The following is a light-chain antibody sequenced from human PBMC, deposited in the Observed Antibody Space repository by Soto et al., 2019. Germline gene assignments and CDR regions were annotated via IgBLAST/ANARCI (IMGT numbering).Light chain of an antibody. CDR3: QQYHSPPPRT. CDR2: GAS. CDR1: QSVSRTS. V-gene: IGKV3-20*01. Sequence: EIVLTQSPGTLSLSIGERTTLSCRASQSVSRTSLSWYQQKPGQAPRLLISGASNRATGIPDRFSGSGSGTDFTLTISRLEPEDRAVYYCQQYHSPPPRTFGQGTKVDIK. J-gene: IGKJ1*01.